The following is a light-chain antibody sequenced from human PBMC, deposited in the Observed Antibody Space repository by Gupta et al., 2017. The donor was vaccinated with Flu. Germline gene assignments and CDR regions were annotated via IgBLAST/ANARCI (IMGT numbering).Light chain of an antibody. CDR2: VNSDGSY. V-gene: IGLV4-69*02. Sequence: QLVLTQSPSASASLGASVKLTCTLSSGYNNYAIAWHQQQPGKGPRNLMKVNSDGSYNKRDGTPDRFSGSSSGAERYLSISSLQSEDEADYYCQTWDMGTYVVFGGGTKLTVL. CDR1: SGYNNYA. CDR3: QTWDMGTYVV. J-gene: IGLJ2*01.